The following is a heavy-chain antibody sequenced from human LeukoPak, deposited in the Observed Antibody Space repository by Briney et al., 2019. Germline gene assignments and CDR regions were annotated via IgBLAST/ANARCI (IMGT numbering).Heavy chain of an antibody. Sequence: PGGSLRLSCAASGITFRNNAMRWVRQAPGKGLEWVSAISGSGGNTYYADSVKGRFTISRDNSKNTLYLQMNSLRAEDTAVYYCTQRTSFDYWGQGTLVTVSS. D-gene: IGHD3/OR15-3a*01. J-gene: IGHJ4*02. V-gene: IGHV3-23*01. CDR2: ISGSGGNT. CDR3: TQRTSFDY. CDR1: GITFRNNA.